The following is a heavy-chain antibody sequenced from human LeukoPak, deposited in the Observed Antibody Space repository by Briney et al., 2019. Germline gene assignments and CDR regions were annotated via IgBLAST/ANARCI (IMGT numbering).Heavy chain of an antibody. CDR3: SSSSWAPYFDY. CDR1: GFTFISYG. J-gene: IGHJ4*02. V-gene: IGHV3-23*01. CDR2: ITGSGGST. Sequence: GGSLRLSCAASGFTFISYGMSWVRQAPGKGLEWVSGITGSGGSTYYADSVKGRFTISRDNSKNTLYLQINSLRAEDTAVYYCSSSSWAPYFDYWGQGTLVTVSS. D-gene: IGHD6-13*01.